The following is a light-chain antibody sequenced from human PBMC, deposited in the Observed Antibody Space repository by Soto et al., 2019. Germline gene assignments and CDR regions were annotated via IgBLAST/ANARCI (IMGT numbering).Light chain of an antibody. CDR1: SRDIGAYNF. V-gene: IGLV2-14*03. J-gene: IGLJ2*01. CDR3: TSWTTSTTMI. Sequence: QSALTQPASVSGSPGQSITISCTGTSRDIGAYNFVSWYQQHPGNAPKLMLYDVNIRPSGVSNRFSGSKSGNTASLTISGLQAEDEADYYCTSWTTSTTMIFGGGTKLTVL. CDR2: DVN.